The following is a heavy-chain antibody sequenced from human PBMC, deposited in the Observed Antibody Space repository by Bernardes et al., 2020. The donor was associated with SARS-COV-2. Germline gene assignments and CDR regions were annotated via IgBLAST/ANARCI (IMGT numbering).Heavy chain of an antibody. J-gene: IGHJ4*02. Sequence: ASVKVSCKASGYTFTSYAMHWVRQAPGQRLEWMGWINAGNGNTKYSQKFQGRVTITRDTSASTAYMELSSLRSEDTAVYYCARDRAYYYGSGGNDYWGQGTLVTVSS. CDR3: ARDRAYYYGSGGNDY. V-gene: IGHV1-3*01. CDR1: GYTFTSYA. D-gene: IGHD3-10*01. CDR2: INAGNGNT.